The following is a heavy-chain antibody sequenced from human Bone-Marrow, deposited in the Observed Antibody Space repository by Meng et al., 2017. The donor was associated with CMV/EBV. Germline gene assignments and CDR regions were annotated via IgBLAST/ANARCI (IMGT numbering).Heavy chain of an antibody. CDR2: INPSGGST. CDR3: ARLGGTGGGAMDV. Sequence: ASVKVSCKASGYTFISYYMHWVRQAPGQGLEWMGIINPSGGSTTYAQKFQGRVTMTRDTSTSTVYMELSSLRFEDTAVYYCARLGGTGGGAMDVWGQGTTVTVSS. D-gene: IGHD2-8*02. J-gene: IGHJ6*02. V-gene: IGHV1-46*01. CDR1: GYTFISYY.